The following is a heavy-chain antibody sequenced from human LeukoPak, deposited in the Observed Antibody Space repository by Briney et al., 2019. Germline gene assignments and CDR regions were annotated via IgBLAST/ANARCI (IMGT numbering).Heavy chain of an antibody. CDR2: IADDGRNK. Sequence: PAGASLRLSCAASGFSFISYGMHWVRQAPGKGREWVVVIADDGRNKKYADSVKGRFTISRDNSKDTLYLQMNRLRDEDTAVYYCAKRPSDYGDYVTYFDYWGQGTLVTVSS. J-gene: IGHJ4*02. V-gene: IGHV3-30*18. CDR3: AKRPSDYGDYVTYFDY. D-gene: IGHD4-17*01. CDR1: GFSFISYG.